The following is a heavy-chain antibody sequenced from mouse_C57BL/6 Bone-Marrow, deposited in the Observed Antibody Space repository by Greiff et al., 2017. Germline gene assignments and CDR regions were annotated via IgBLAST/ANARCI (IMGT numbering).Heavy chain of an antibody. V-gene: IGHV5-9*01. Sequence: EVQGVESGGGLVKPGGSLKLSCAASGFTFSSYTMSWVRQTPEKRLEWVATISGGGGNTYYPDSVKGRFTISRDNAKNTLYLQMSSLRSEDTALYYCARGTTVVATDYAMDYWGQGTSVTVSS. D-gene: IGHD1-1*01. J-gene: IGHJ4*01. CDR2: ISGGGGNT. CDR1: GFTFSSYT. CDR3: ARGTTVVATDYAMDY.